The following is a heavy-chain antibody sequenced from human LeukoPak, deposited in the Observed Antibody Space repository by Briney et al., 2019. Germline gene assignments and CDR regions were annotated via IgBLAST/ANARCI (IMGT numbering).Heavy chain of an antibody. CDR1: GFTFSSYA. CDR3: AKDKYQLLSPYYYYYMDV. Sequence: GGSLRLSCAASGFTFSSYAMSWVRQAPGKGLEWVSAISGSGGSTYYADSVKGRFTISRDNSKNTPYLQMNSLRAEDTAVYYCAKDKYQLLSPYYYYYMDVWGKGTTVTVSS. J-gene: IGHJ6*03. CDR2: ISGSGGST. V-gene: IGHV3-23*01. D-gene: IGHD2-2*01.